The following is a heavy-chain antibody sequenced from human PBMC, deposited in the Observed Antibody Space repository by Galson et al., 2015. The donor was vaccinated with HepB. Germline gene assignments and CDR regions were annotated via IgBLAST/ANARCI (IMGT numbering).Heavy chain of an antibody. D-gene: IGHD3-10*01. V-gene: IGHV3-11*06. CDR1: GFTFSDYY. CDR3: ARGPAIGGRYGSGKYFDY. J-gene: IGHJ4*02. CDR2: ISSSSSYT. Sequence: SLRLSCAASGFTFSDYYMSWIRQAPGKGLEWVSYISSSSSYTNYADSVKGRFTISRDNAKNSLYLQMNSLRAEDTAVYYCARGPAIGGRYGSGKYFDYWGQGTLVTVSS.